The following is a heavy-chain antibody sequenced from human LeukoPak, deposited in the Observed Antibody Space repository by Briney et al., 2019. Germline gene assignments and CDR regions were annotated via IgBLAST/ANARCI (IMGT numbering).Heavy chain of an antibody. J-gene: IGHJ6*02. CDR2: IYYSGST. CDR3: ARAPVVAHSSSFGMDV. D-gene: IGHD6-6*01. Sequence: SQTLSLTSTVSGGSISSGGYYWSWIRQHPGKGLEWIGYIYYSGSTYYNPSLKSRVTISVDTSKNQFSLKLSSVTAADTAVYYCARAPVVAHSSSFGMDVWGQGTTVTVSS. V-gene: IGHV4-31*03. CDR1: GGSISSGGYY.